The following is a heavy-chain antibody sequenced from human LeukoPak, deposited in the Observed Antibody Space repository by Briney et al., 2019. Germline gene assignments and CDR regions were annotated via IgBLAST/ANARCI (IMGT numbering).Heavy chain of an antibody. J-gene: IGHJ4*02. D-gene: IGHD2-2*02. V-gene: IGHV4-39*01. Sequence: SETLTLTCTVSGGSISSSDFYWGWIRQPPGQGLEWIATIYYNERAYYNPSLKSRVTISLDTPKTQLSLKFYYVTAADTAFYYCARHLYGVGLRYWGRGTLVTVSS. CDR2: IYYNERA. CDR1: GGSISSSDFY. CDR3: ARHLYGVGLRY.